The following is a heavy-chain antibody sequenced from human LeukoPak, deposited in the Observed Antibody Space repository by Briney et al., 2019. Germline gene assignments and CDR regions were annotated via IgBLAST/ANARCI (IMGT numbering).Heavy chain of an antibody. V-gene: IGHV3-23*01. D-gene: IGHD1-26*01. Sequence: GGSLRLSCAASGFTFSSYAMSWVRQAPGKGLEWVSAISGSGGSTYYADSVKGRFTISRDNSKNTLYLQMNSLRAEDTAVYYCAKEGSGGGSYSPRSAFDIWGQGTMVTVSS. J-gene: IGHJ3*02. CDR3: AKEGSGGGSYSPRSAFDI. CDR2: ISGSGGST. CDR1: GFTFSSYA.